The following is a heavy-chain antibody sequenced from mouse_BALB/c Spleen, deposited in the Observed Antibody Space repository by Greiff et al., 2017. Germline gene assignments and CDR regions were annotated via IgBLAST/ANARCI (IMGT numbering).Heavy chain of an antibody. D-gene: IGHD1-1*01. V-gene: IGHV1-47*01. Sequence: VQLQESGAELVKPGASVTMSCKAFGYTFTTYPIEWMKQNHGKSLEWIGNFHPYNDDTKYNEKFKGKAKLTVEKSSSTVYLELSRLTSDDSAVYYCARGTTVVGGFDYWGQGTTLTVSS. CDR3: ARGTTVVGGFDY. CDR1: GYTFTTYP. CDR2: FHPYNDDT. J-gene: IGHJ2*01.